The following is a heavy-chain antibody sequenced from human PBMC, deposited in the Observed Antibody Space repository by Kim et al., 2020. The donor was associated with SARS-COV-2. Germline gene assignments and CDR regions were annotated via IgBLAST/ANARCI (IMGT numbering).Heavy chain of an antibody. CDR3: ARGDDSNAFYYDY. D-gene: IGHD3-22*01. J-gene: IGHJ4*02. CDR2: FSGVGDRI. V-gene: IGHV3-48*02. Sequence: GGSLRLSCEASGSGFTFSSHRMNWVRQLPGKRREWVSYFSGVGDRIYYVDSVKGRFIIPRDNAKTSLFLQMNSLRDEDTAVYDCARGDDSNAFYYDYWGQGILVTVSS. CDR1: GSGFTFSSHR.